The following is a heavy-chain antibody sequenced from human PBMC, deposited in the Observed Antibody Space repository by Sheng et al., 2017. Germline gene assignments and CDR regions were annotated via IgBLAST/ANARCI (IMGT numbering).Heavy chain of an antibody. J-gene: IGHJ4*02. CDR3: AKTPDYSSGYFDF. V-gene: IGHV3-23*01. CDR1: GFTLSNYA. D-gene: IGHD4-4*01. CDR2: FSGSGGST. Sequence: EVQLLESGGGLVQPGGSLRLSCAASGFTLSNYAMSWVRQAPAKGLEWVSAFSGSGGSTFYADSVRGRFTVSRDNSKNTLYLQMNSLRAEDTAVYYCAKTPDYSSGYFDFWGQGTLV.